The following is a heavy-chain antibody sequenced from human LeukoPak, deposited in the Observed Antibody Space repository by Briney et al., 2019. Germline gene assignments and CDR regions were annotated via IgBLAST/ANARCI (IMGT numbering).Heavy chain of an antibody. Sequence: ASVKVSCKASGGTFSSYAISWVRQAPGQGLEWMGIINPSGGSTSYAQKFQGRVTMTRDTSTSTVYMELSSLRSEDTAVYYCARDNRGSFDYWGQGTLVTVSS. V-gene: IGHV1-46*01. CDR2: INPSGGST. CDR3: ARDNRGSFDY. J-gene: IGHJ4*02. CDR1: GGTFSSYA. D-gene: IGHD2-15*01.